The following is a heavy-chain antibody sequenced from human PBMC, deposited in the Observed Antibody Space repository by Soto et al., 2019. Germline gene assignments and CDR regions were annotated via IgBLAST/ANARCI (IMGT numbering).Heavy chain of an antibody. D-gene: IGHD3-10*01. CDR3: ARAGVAPYYYYGLDV. Sequence: ASVKVSCKTSGYTFSAYDIYWVRQAPGQGLEWMGWIRAYNGDTNYAQKFQTRVTMTTDKSTDTAYMDLRSLTSDDTAIYYCARAGVAPYYYYGLDVWGQGTTVTVSS. V-gene: IGHV1-18*01. CDR2: IRAYNGDT. CDR1: GYTFSAYD. J-gene: IGHJ6*02.